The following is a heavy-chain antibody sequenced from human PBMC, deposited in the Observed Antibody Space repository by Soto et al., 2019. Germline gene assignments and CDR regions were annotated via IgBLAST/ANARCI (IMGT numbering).Heavy chain of an antibody. Sequence: VGSLRLSCAASGFTFSSYEMNWVRQAPGKGLEWVSYISSSGSTIYYADSVKGRFTISRDNVKNSLYLQMNSLRAEDTAVYYCAREERIPPFDIWGQGTMVTVSS. CDR2: ISSSGSTI. CDR3: AREERIPPFDI. CDR1: GFTFSSYE. D-gene: IGHD1-1*01. J-gene: IGHJ3*02. V-gene: IGHV3-48*03.